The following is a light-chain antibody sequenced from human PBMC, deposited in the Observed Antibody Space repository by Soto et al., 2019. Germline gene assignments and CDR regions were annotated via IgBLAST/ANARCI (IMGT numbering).Light chain of an antibody. V-gene: IGKV3-11*01. CDR3: QQRSNWPPTWT. CDR1: QSVSSY. CDR2: DAS. J-gene: IGKJ1*01. Sequence: EIVLTQSPATLSLSPGERATLSCRASQSVSSYLAWYQQKTGQAPRLLIYDASNRATGIPARFRGSGSGTDFTLTISSLEPEDFAVYYCQQRSNWPPTWTFGQGTKVEIK.